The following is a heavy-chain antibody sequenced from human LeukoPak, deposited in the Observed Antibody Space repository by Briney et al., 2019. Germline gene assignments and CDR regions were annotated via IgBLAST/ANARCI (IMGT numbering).Heavy chain of an antibody. D-gene: IGHD2-21*02. Sequence: PGGSLRLFCAAAGFTLNRYWMNWYPQAPGKGREWVGNINQDAKEIIYVDSVRGRFTITRDNAKNALYLQMNSLRAEDTAVYYCATDRDNSDWQKRFDSWGEGTLVSVSS. CDR2: INQDAKEI. CDR3: ATDRDNSDWQKRFDS. CDR1: GFTLNRYW. V-gene: IGHV3-7*01. J-gene: IGHJ4*02.